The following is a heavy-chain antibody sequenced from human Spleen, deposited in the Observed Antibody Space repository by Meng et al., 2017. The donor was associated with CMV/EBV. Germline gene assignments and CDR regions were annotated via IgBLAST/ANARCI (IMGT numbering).Heavy chain of an antibody. CDR2: MSYDGSNK. CDR1: GLTFSNYA. J-gene: IGHJ3*02. D-gene: IGHD6-19*01. Sequence: SGLTFSNYAIYWVRQAPGKGLEWVAVMSYDGSNKYYADSVKGRFTISRDNSKNTLYLQMNSLRAEDTAVYYCARVLAGIVGAFDIWGQGAMVTVSS. CDR3: ARVLAGIVGAFDI. V-gene: IGHV3-30-3*01.